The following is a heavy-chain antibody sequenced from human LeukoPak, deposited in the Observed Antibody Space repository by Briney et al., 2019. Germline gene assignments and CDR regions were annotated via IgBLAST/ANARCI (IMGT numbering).Heavy chain of an antibody. V-gene: IGHV3-30*02. D-gene: IGHD5-12*01. CDR3: AKGGGYEAQYYYYYLDV. CDR2: IRYDGSNK. CDR1: GFSFSDAW. J-gene: IGHJ6*03. Sequence: PGGSLRLSCAASGFSFSDAWMSWVRQIPGKGLEWVAFIRYDGSNKYYADSVKGRFTISRDNSKNTLYLQMKSLRAEDTAVYYCAKGGGYEAQYYYYYLDVWGKGTTVTISS.